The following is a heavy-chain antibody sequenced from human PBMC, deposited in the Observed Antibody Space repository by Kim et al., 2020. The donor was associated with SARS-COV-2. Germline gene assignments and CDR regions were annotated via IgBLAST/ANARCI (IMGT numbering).Heavy chain of an antibody. CDR2: IKHDGSQK. CDR1: GFTFSDHW. V-gene: IGHV3-7*01. J-gene: IGHJ5*02. CDR3: TRGVAADL. D-gene: IGHD6-13*01. Sequence: GGSLRLSCAVSGFTFSDHWMTWVRQAPGKGLEWVANIKHDGSQKYYVDSVKGRFTITRDNAKNSLFLQMNSLRVEDTAVYYCTRGVAADLWGQGTPVTVS.